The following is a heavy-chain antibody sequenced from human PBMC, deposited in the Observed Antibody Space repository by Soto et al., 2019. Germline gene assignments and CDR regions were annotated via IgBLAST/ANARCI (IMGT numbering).Heavy chain of an antibody. CDR2: ISAYNGNT. CDR3: ARDDEITMIVVVSEGRPFDI. J-gene: IGHJ3*02. CDR1: AYTFTSYG. Sequence: ASVKVSCKASAYTFTSYGISCVRQAPGQGLEWMGWISAYNGNTNYAQKLQGRVTMTTDTSTSTAYMELRSLRSDDTAVYYCARDDEITMIVVVSEGRPFDIWGQGTMVTVSS. V-gene: IGHV1-18*01. D-gene: IGHD3-22*01.